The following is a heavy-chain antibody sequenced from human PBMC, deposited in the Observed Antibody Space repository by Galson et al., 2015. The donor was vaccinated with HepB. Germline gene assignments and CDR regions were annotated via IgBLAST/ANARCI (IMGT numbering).Heavy chain of an antibody. Sequence: SLRLSCAASGFTFSSYAMHWVRQAPGKGLEWVAVISYDGSNKYYADSVKGRFTISRDNSKNTLYLQMNSLRAEDTAVYYCARDPVMPWGLIDYWGQGTLVTVSS. D-gene: IGHD7-27*01. V-gene: IGHV3-30-3*01. CDR1: GFTFSSYA. J-gene: IGHJ4*02. CDR2: ISYDGSNK. CDR3: ARDPVMPWGLIDY.